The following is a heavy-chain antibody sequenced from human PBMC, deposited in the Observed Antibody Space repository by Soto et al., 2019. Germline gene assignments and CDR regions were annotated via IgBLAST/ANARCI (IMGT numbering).Heavy chain of an antibody. CDR1: GGSISGSTSY. D-gene: IGHD2-2*01. Sequence: SETLSLTCTVSGGSISGSTSYWGWIRQPPGKGLEWIGSIYHSGSTYYSPSLKSRVTISADTSKNQFSLKLSSVTAADTAVYYCATTHCSTPSCPSDYWGHGALVTVPS. V-gene: IGHV4-39*01. J-gene: IGHJ4*01. CDR3: ATTHCSTPSCPSDY. CDR2: IYHSGST.